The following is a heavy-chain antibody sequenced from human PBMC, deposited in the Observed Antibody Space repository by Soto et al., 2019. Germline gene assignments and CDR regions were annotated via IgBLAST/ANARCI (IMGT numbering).Heavy chain of an antibody. CDR3: SRDRATVTPWYSDL. Sequence: EVQLVESGGGLAKPGRSLRLSCTASGFTFGDYALTWFRQAPGKGLEWVSFIRSNGYGGTPEYAASVKGRFAISRDDSKSIAYLQMNSLKTEDTAVYYCSRDRATVTPWYSDLWGRGTLVTVSS. V-gene: IGHV3-49*05. CDR2: IRSNGYGGTP. D-gene: IGHD4-17*01. J-gene: IGHJ2*01. CDR1: GFTFGDYA.